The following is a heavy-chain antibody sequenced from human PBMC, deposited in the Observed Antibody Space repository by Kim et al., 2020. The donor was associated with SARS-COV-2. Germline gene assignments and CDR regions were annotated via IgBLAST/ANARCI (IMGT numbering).Heavy chain of an antibody. Sequence: ASVKVSCKVSGYTLPELSMHWVRQAPRKELAWVGGFDPEEGETFYAQRFQGRVTMTEDTSTDTAYMELSSLRSADPAVYYCGTYFDWLLGGAIVIWGQGTMVTVSS. J-gene: IGHJ3*02. CDR1: GYTLPELS. CDR2: FDPEEGET. D-gene: IGHD3-9*01. V-gene: IGHV1-24*01. CDR3: GTYFDWLLGGAIVI.